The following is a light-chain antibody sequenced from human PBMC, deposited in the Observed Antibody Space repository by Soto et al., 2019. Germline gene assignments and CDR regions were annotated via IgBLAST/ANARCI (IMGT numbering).Light chain of an antibody. Sequence: QLTQSPASLSASVGDRVTITCRASQGIRTDLGWYQQSPGKAPKVLIVGASSLQSGVPSRFSGSGSGTDFTLTISSLQPEDFATYYCQQSYSTPPTFGQGTRLEIK. J-gene: IGKJ5*01. CDR3: QQSYSTPPT. V-gene: IGKV1-39*01. CDR2: GAS. CDR1: QGIRTD.